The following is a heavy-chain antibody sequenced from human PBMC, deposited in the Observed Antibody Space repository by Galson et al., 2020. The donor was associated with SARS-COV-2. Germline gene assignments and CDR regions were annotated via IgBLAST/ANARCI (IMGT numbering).Heavy chain of an antibody. CDR1: GGSISSYY. CDR2: IYYSGST. CDR3: ARVPAGGLPYFDY. D-gene: IGHD3-16*01. J-gene: IGHJ4*02. Sequence: ETSETLSLTCTVSGGSISSYYWSWIRQPPGKGLEWIRYIYYSGSTNYNPSLKSRVTISVDTSKNQFSLKLSSVTAADTAVYYCARVPAGGLPYFDYWGQGTLVTVSS. V-gene: IGHV4-59*01.